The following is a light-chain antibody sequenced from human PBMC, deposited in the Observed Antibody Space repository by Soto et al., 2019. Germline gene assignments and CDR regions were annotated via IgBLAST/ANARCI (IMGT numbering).Light chain of an antibody. CDR3: QQYGSAPLT. Sequence: EIVLTQSPGTLSLSTGERATLSCRASQSVSNNYLAWYQQKPGQAPRLLISAASSRATAIPDRFSGSGSGTDFTLTISRLEPEDFAVYFCQQYGSAPLTFGQGTRLEIE. CDR2: AAS. CDR1: QSVSNNY. J-gene: IGKJ5*01. V-gene: IGKV3-20*01.